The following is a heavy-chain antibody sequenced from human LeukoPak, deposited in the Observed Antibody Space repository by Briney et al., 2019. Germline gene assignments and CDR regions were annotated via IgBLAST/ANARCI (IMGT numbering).Heavy chain of an antibody. CDR1: GFTFSSYD. Sequence: GGSLRLSCAASGFTFSSYDMHWLRQATGKGLEWVSAIGVAANTFYSGSVKGRFTISRENAKNSLYLLMSSLRAEDTAVYYCVRQETPHGNSDYWGQGTLVTVSS. D-gene: IGHD1-26*01. J-gene: IGHJ4*02. V-gene: IGHV3-13*01. CDR2: IGVAANT. CDR3: VRQETPHGNSDY.